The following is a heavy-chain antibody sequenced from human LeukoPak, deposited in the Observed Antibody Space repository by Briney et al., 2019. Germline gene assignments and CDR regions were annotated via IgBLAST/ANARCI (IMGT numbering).Heavy chain of an antibody. CDR1: GGSISSFY. CDR3: ARGGEYGDYVVRWFDP. J-gene: IGHJ5*02. CDR2: RYSSGST. Sequence: SETLSLTCTVSGGSISSFYWNWIRQPPGKGLEWIGYRYSSGSTNYNPSLKSRVTISVDTSKNQFSLKLSSVTAADTAVYYCARGGEYGDYVVRWFDPWGQGTLVTVSS. D-gene: IGHD4-17*01. V-gene: IGHV4-59*01.